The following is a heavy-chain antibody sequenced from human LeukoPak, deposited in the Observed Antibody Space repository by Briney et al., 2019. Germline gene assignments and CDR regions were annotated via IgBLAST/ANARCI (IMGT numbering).Heavy chain of an antibody. V-gene: IGHV1-69*06. CDR1: GGTFSSYA. Sequence: SVKVSCKASGGTFSSYAISCVRQAPGQGLEWMGRIIPIFGTANYAQKFQGRVTITADKSTSTAYMELSSLRSEDTAVYYCASHYCSSTSCHYARYYYYMDVWGKGTTVTVSS. CDR3: ASHYCSSTSCHYARYYYYMDV. D-gene: IGHD2-2*01. CDR2: IIPIFGTA. J-gene: IGHJ6*03.